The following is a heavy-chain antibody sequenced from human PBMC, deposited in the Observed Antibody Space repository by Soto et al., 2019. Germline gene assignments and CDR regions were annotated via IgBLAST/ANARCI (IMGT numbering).Heavy chain of an antibody. CDR3: ARELQGLYYFDF. Sequence: QVRVVQSGAEVKKPGASVKVSCKASEYTFTSYAMHWVRQAPGQSLEWMGWINAGNGNTKYSQKFQGRVTITRDTSASTAYMELSSLRSEDTAVYYCARELQGLYYFDFWGQGTLVTVSS. CDR1: EYTFTSYA. CDR2: INAGNGNT. V-gene: IGHV1-3*01. J-gene: IGHJ4*02.